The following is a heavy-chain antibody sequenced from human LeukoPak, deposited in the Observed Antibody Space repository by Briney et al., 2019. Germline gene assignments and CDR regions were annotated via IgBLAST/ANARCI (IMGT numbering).Heavy chain of an antibody. CDR3: ARGYDSSGYYQDY. V-gene: IGHV3-7*01. D-gene: IGHD3-22*01. CDR2: IKQDGSEK. J-gene: IGHJ4*02. Sequence: GGSLRLSCAASGFTFSSNWMSWVRQAPGKGLEWVANIKQDGSEKYYVDSVKGRFTISRDNSKNTLYLQMNSLRAEDTAVYYCARGYDSSGYYQDYWGQGALVTVSS. CDR1: GFTFSSNW.